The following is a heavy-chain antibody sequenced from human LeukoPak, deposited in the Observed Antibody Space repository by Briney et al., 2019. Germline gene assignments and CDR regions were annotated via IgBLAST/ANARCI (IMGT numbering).Heavy chain of an antibody. V-gene: IGHV3-7*01. Sequence: GGSLRLSCAASGFTFSSYWMSWVRQAPGKGLEWVANIKQDGSEKYYVDSVKGRFTISRDNAKNSLYLQMNSLRAEDTAVYYCARGNYDFWSGPDKGAFDIWGQGTMVTVSS. CDR1: GFTFSSYW. CDR3: ARGNYDFWSGPDKGAFDI. J-gene: IGHJ3*02. D-gene: IGHD3-3*01. CDR2: IKQDGSEK.